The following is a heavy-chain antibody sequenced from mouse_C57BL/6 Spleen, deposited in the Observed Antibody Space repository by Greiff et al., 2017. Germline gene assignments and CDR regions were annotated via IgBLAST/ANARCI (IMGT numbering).Heavy chain of an antibody. Sequence: EVQVVESGGGLVKPGGSLKLSCAASGFTFSDYGMHWVRQAPEKGLEWVAYISSGSSTIYYADTVKGRFTISRDNAKNTLFLQMTSLRSEDTAMYYCARGYYGSRRFAYWGQGTLVTVSA. CDR2: ISSGSSTI. D-gene: IGHD1-1*01. CDR1: GFTFSDYG. J-gene: IGHJ3*01. CDR3: ARGYYGSRRFAY. V-gene: IGHV5-17*01.